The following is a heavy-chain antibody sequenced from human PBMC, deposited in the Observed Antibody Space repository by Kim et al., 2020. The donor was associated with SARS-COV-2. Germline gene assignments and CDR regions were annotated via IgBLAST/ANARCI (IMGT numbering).Heavy chain of an antibody. V-gene: IGHV4-59*01. Sequence: SETLSLTCTVSGGFSNSYFWTWIRQPPGKGLDCIGYINHSGSTNYNPSLKSRVTISVDTSKKQFSLKLQSVTAADTAVYYCARGAPGRGYAFDIWGHGTMVTVSS. CDR1: GGFSNSYF. CDR2: INHSGST. J-gene: IGHJ3*02. CDR3: ARGAPGRGYAFDI.